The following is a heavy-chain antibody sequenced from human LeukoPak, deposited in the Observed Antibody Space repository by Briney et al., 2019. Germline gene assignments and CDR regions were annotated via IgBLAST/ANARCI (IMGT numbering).Heavy chain of an antibody. CDR2: INPNSGGT. CDR3: ARAYDILTGYFDHYCYGMDV. J-gene: IGHJ6*02. Sequence: ASVTVSFKASGYTFTGYYMHWVRQAPGQGLAWMGWINPNSGGTNYAQKFQGRVTMNRDTSISTAYMELSRLRPDDTAVYYCARAYDILTGYFDHYCYGMDVWGQGTTVTVSS. CDR1: GYTFTGYY. V-gene: IGHV1-2*02. D-gene: IGHD3-9*01.